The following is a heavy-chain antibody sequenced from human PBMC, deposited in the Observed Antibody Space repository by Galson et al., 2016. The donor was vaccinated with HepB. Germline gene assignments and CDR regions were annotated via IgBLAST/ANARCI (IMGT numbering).Heavy chain of an antibody. CDR3: VRDRGASNKHILDV. V-gene: IGHV3-64D*06. D-gene: IGHD4-11*01. CDR2: LRSNGDNT. J-gene: IGHJ6*02. CDR1: GFTFSSYT. Sequence: SLRLSCAAPGFTFSSYTMHWVRQAPGKGLEHVSSLRSNGDNTYYADFVKGRFTISRDNSKSMLFLQMRSLTAEDTALYFCVRDRGASNKHILDVWGQGTMVTVSS.